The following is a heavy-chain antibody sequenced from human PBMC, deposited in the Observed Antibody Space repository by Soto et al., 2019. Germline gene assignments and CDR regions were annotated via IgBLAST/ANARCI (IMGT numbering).Heavy chain of an antibody. V-gene: IGHV3-74*01. Sequence: PGGSLRLSCTASGLTFSSYWVHWVRQTPGKGLVWVSRIDSDGSSTSYADSVKGRFTISRDDAKNTLYLQMNSLRAEDTAVYYCTRVVSAVFDYWGQGTLVTVSS. CDR2: IDSDGSST. CDR1: GLTFSSYW. D-gene: IGHD6-25*01. J-gene: IGHJ4*02. CDR3: TRVVSAVFDY.